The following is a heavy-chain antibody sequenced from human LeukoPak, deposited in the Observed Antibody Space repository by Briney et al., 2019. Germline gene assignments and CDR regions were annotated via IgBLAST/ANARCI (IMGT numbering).Heavy chain of an antibody. J-gene: IGHJ6*03. V-gene: IGHV4-4*09. CDR2: IYTSGST. CDR1: GGSISSYY. D-gene: IGHD1-20*01. CDR3: ARAITGTSLVGGYYYYYMDV. Sequence: ETLSLTCTVSGGSISSYYWSWIRQPPGKGLEWIGYIYTSGSTNYNPSLKSRVTISVDTSKNQFSLKLSSVTAADTAVYYCARAITGTSLVGGYYYYYMDVWGKGTTVTVSS.